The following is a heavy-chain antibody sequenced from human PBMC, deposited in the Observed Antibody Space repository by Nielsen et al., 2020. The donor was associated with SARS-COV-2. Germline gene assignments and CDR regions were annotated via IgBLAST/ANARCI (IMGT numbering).Heavy chain of an antibody. D-gene: IGHD1-26*01. CDR1: GYIFTDYY. V-gene: IGHV1-46*01. J-gene: IGHJ4*02. CDR3: ARGGSRIVNRPLDH. Sequence: ASVKVSCKASGYIFTDYYVHWVRQAPGQGLEWLAIINPSGGRENFAPNFQDRVTLTRNTSTSTVYFLLSVLRFNDTAVYYCARGGSRIVNRPLDHWGQGTLVTVSS. CDR2: INPSGGRE.